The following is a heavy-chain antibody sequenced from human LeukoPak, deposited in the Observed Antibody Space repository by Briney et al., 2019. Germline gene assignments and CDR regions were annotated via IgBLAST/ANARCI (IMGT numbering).Heavy chain of an antibody. D-gene: IGHD2-21*01. CDR2: IYYSGIT. CDR3: ARATRHDVVVFDF. Sequence: SQTLSLTCNVSGDSVNSADYYWSWIRQPPGKGLEWIAYIYYSGITYYSPSLKSRVSILVDKSKNQFSLRLSSVSAADTAVYYCARATRHDVVVFDFWGQGTLVTVSS. J-gene: IGHJ4*02. CDR1: GDSVNSADYY. V-gene: IGHV4-30-4*01.